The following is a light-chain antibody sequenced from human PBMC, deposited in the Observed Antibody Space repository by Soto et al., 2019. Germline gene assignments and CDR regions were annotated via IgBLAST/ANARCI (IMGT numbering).Light chain of an antibody. CDR2: DAS. V-gene: IGKV1-33*01. CDR1: QDISNY. J-gene: IGKJ5*01. CDR3: QQYDNLPWT. Sequence: DIQMTQSPSSLSASVGDRVTITCQASQDISNYLNWYQQKPGKAPKLLIYDASNLETGVPSRFSGSGSGTDFTFTISSLQPEDIATYCCQQYDNLPWTFGQGTRLEIK.